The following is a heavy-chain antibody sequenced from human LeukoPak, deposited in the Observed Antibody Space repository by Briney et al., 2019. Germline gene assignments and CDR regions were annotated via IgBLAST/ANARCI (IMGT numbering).Heavy chain of an antibody. Sequence: GGSPRLSCAASGFTFSSYSMNWVRQAPGKGLEWVSSISSSSSYIYYADSVKGRFTISRDNAKNSLYLQMNSLRAEDTAVYYCAKYYDFWSGYSPDAFDIWGQGTMVTVSS. CDR2: ISSSSSYI. CDR1: GFTFSSYS. J-gene: IGHJ3*02. D-gene: IGHD3-3*01. CDR3: AKYYDFWSGYSPDAFDI. V-gene: IGHV3-21*01.